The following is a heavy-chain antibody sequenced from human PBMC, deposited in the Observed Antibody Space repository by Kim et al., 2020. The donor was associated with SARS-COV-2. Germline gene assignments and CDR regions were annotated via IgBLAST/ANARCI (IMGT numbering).Heavy chain of an antibody. CDR3: ARSKLWFGELLLSDYYYYGMDV. D-gene: IGHD3-10*01. CDR1: GGTFSSYA. Sequence: SVKVSCKASGGTFSSYAISWVRQAPGQGLEWMGGIIPIFGTANYAQKFQGRVTITADESTSTAYMELSSLRSEDTAVYYCARSKLWFGELLLSDYYYYGMDVWGQGTTVTVSS. J-gene: IGHJ6*02. V-gene: IGHV1-69*13. CDR2: IIPIFGTA.